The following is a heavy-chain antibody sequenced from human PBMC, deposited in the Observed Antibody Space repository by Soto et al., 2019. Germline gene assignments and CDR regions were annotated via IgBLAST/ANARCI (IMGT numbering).Heavy chain of an antibody. D-gene: IGHD3-3*01. J-gene: IGHJ6*03. Sequence: QVQLQESGPGVVKPSQTLSLTCNVSGGSVSSGGYYWTWIRQHPGKGLEWIGYIDDSGSTHDNPSLKSRLTFSVDMSKNQFSLKLNSVTAADTAVYYCASAIFGHYSRPDKYYYYMDVWGKGTTVTVSS. CDR1: GGSVSSGGYY. CDR2: IDDSGST. CDR3: ASAIFGHYSRPDKYYYYMDV. V-gene: IGHV4-31*03.